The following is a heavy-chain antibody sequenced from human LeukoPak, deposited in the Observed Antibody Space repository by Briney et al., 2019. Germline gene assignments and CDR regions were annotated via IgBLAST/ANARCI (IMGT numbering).Heavy chain of an antibody. CDR1: GFTFSSYW. CDR2: IKQDGSEK. J-gene: IGHJ4*02. CDR3: ARVDTATSFDY. V-gene: IGHV3-7*01. D-gene: IGHD5-18*01. Sequence: GGSLRLSCAASGFTFSSYWMNWVRQAPGKGLEWVANIKQDGSEKYYVDSVKGRFTISKDNARNSLYLQMNSLRAEDTAVYYCARVDTATSFDYWGQGTLVTVSA.